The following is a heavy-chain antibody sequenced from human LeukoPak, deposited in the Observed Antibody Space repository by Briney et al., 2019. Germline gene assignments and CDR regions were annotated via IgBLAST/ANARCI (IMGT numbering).Heavy chain of an antibody. D-gene: IGHD3-22*01. Sequence: SETLSLTCTVSGGSISSYYWSWIRQPPGKGLEWIGEINHSGSTNYNPSLKSRVTISVDTSKNQFSLKLSSVTAADTAVYYCARGGQEYYDSSGYPDYWGQGTLVTVSS. J-gene: IGHJ4*02. CDR1: GGSISSYY. CDR2: INHSGST. V-gene: IGHV4-34*01. CDR3: ARGGQEYYDSSGYPDY.